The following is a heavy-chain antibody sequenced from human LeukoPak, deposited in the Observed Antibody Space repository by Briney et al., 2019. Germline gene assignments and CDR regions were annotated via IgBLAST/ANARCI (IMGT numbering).Heavy chain of an antibody. Sequence: GASVKVSCKASGYTFTGYYMHWVRQAPGQGLEWMGWINPNSGGTNYAQKFQGRVTMTRDTSISTAYMELSRLRSDDTAVYYCARTYDFWGGYLDYWGQGTLVTVSS. CDR3: ARTYDFWGGYLDY. CDR1: GYTFTGYY. CDR2: INPNSGGT. D-gene: IGHD3-3*01. V-gene: IGHV1-2*02. J-gene: IGHJ4*02.